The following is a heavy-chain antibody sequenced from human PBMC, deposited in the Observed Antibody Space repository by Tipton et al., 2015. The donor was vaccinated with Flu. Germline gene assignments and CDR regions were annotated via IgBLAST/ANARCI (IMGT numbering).Heavy chain of an antibody. V-gene: IGHV4-59*11. CDR2: FFHGGNT. D-gene: IGHD5-18*01. CDR1: GAFISRHY. J-gene: IGHJ3*01. CDR3: AREGGPRTYSYGDDAFDV. Sequence: TLSLTCNVSGAFISRHYWSWIRQPPGKGLEWIGSFFHGGNTNYNPSLNNRVTISVDTSKNHFSLKLTSMTAADTAVYYCAREGGPRTYSYGDDAFDVWGQGTKVTVSS.